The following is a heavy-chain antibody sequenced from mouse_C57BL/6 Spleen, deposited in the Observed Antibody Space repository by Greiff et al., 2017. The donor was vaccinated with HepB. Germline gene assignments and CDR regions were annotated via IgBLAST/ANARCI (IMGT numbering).Heavy chain of an antibody. CDR2: IDPSDSYT. J-gene: IGHJ3*01. CDR1: GYTFTSYW. Sequence: QVQLQQPGAELVMPGASVKLSCKASGYTFTSYWMHWVKQRPGQGLEWIGEIDPSDSYTNYNQKFKGKSTLTVDKSSSTAYMQLSSLTSEDSAVYYCARNYYGTWFADWGQGTLVTVSA. D-gene: IGHD1-1*01. CDR3: ARNYYGTWFAD. V-gene: IGHV1-69*01.